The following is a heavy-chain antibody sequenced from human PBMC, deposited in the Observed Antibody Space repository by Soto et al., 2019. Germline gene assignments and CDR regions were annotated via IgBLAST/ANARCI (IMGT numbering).Heavy chain of an antibody. V-gene: IGHV3-30-3*01. D-gene: IGHD1-26*01. CDR2: ISYDGSNK. Sequence: PGGSLRLSCAASGFTFSSYAMHWVRQAPGKGLEWVAVISYDGSNKYYADSVKGRFTISRDNSKNTLYLQMNSLRAEDTAVYYCARDERDRVVGATYYYYGMDVWGQGTTVTVSS. J-gene: IGHJ6*02. CDR1: GFTFSSYA. CDR3: ARDERDRVVGATYYYYGMDV.